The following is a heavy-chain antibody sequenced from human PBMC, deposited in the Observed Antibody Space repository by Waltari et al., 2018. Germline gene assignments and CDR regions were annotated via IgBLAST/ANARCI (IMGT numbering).Heavy chain of an antibody. CDR3: ARELERLGWFDP. Sequence: QVQLVQSGAEVKKPGPSVKVSCKASGYTFTSYDITWVRQATGQGLEWMGWMNPNSGNTGYAQKFQGRVTMTRNTSISTAYMELSSLRSEDTAVYYCARELERLGWFDPWGQGTLVTVSS. CDR2: MNPNSGNT. J-gene: IGHJ5*02. CDR1: GYTFTSYD. D-gene: IGHD1-1*01. V-gene: IGHV1-8*01.